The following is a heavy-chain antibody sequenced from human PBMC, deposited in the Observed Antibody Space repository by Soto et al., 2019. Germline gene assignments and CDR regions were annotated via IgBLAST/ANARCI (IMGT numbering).Heavy chain of an antibody. CDR1: GVTFSSYA. D-gene: IGHD2-21*02. V-gene: IGHV3-30-3*01. CDR2: ISYDGSNK. CDR3: ARDLAVVTPVGIYYYYGMDV. Sequence: GGSLRLSCAASGVTFSSYAMHWVRQAPGKGLEWVAVISYDGSNKYYADSVKGRFTISRDNSKNTLYLQMNSLRAEDTAVYYCARDLAVVTPVGIYYYYGMDVWGQGTTVTVSS. J-gene: IGHJ6*02.